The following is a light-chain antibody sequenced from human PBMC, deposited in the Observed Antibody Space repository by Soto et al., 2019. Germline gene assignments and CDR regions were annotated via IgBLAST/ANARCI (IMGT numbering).Light chain of an antibody. J-gene: IGLJ2*01. CDR2: EVT. CDR3: CSYTGSSTFVV. CDR1: SSDVGSYNL. V-gene: IGLV2-23*02. Sequence: QSVLTQPASVSGSTGQSITISCTGSSSDVGSYNLVSWYQLHPGKAPKLMIYEVTKRPSGVSNRFSGSKSGNTASLTISGLQAEDEADYYCCSYTGSSTFVVFGGGTKLTVL.